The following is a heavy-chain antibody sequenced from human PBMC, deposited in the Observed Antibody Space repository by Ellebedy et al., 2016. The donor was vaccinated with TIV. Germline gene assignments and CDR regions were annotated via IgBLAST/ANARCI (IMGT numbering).Heavy chain of an antibody. J-gene: IGHJ4*02. D-gene: IGHD2-8*01. CDR1: GYTFTSYG. V-gene: IGHV1-18*01. CDR3: ARVIMPGKADY. CDR2: ISAYNGNT. Sequence: ASVKVSXXASGYTFTSYGISWVRQAPGQGLEWMGWISAYNGNTIYAQNLQGRVTMTTNTSTSTAYMELRSLRSDDTAVYYCARVIMPGKADYWGQGTLVTVSS.